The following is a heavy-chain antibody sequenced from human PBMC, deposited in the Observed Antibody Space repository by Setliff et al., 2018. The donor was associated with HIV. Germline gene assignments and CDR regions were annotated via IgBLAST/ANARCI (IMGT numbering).Heavy chain of an antibody. J-gene: IGHJ4*02. CDR3: AALTGVKSFDFLEYLLYDY. D-gene: IGHD3-3*01. Sequence: ASVKVSCKASGYTFTDYYIHWVRQAPGQGLEWMGWINPKSGGTNYAQKFQGRVTMSSDTSISTAYMELGRLRSDDTAVYYCAALTGVKSFDFLEYLLYDYWGQGTQVTVSS. CDR2: INPKSGGT. V-gene: IGHV1-2*02. CDR1: GYTFTDYY.